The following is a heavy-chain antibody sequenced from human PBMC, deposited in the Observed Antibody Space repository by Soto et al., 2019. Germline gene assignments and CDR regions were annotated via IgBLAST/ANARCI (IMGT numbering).Heavy chain of an antibody. J-gene: IGHJ1*01. D-gene: IGHD3-16*02. V-gene: IGHV4-30-4*01. Sequence: SETLSLTCTVSGGSIRSGDYYWSWIRQPPGKGLEWIGYIYYSGSTYYNPSLKSRVTISVDTSKNQFSLKLSSVTAADTAVYYCARVIETYYYYVWWSYRCYFSYYWGQGTLVLVSS. CDR1: GGSIRSGDYY. CDR3: ARVIETYYYYVWWSYRCYFSYY. CDR2: IYYSGST.